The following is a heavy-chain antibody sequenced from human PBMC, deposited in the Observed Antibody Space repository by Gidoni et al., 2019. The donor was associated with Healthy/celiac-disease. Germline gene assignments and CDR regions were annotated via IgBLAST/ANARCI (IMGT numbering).Heavy chain of an antibody. CDR3: ARGLYTAIHPDPCYFDY. Sequence: QVQLQQWGAGLLKPSETLSLTCAVYGGSFRGYYWSWIRQPPGKGLEWIGEINHSGSTNYNPSLKSRVTISVDTSKNQFSLKLSSVTAADTAVYYCARGLYTAIHPDPCYFDYWGQGTLVTVSS. CDR1: GGSFRGYY. J-gene: IGHJ4*02. D-gene: IGHD5-18*01. CDR2: INHSGST. V-gene: IGHV4-34*01.